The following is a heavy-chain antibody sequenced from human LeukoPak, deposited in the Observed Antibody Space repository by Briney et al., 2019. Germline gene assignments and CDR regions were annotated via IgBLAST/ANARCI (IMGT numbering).Heavy chain of an antibody. V-gene: IGHV4-39*07. D-gene: IGHD6-13*01. CDR2: IYYSGNT. CDR3: AREVVAAAGTVDY. Sequence: SETLSLTCSVSGGSIRSTTYYWGWIRQPPGKGLEWIGSIYYSGNTYYSPSLMSRVTISVDTSKNQFSLKLSSVTAADTAVYYCAREVVAAAGTVDYWGQGTLVTVSS. CDR1: GGSIRSTTYY. J-gene: IGHJ4*02.